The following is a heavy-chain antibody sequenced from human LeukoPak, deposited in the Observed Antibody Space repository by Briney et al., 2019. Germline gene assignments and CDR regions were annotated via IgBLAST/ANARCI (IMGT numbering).Heavy chain of an antibody. CDR1: GFTFSSND. V-gene: IGHV3-23*01. CDR3: AKKGSHSLGY. Sequence: QPGGYLRLSCAASGFTFSSNDMSWVRHAPGKGLEWVSANGARDTTTYYADSVKGRFTIYRDNSKNTLYLQMNNLGADDTSVYFCAKKGSHSLGYWGQGALVTVSS. J-gene: IGHJ4*02. CDR2: NGARDTTT.